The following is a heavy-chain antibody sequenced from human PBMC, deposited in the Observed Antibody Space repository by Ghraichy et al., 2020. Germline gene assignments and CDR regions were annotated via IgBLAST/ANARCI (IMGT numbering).Heavy chain of an antibody. J-gene: IGHJ3*02. CDR1: GYTLTELS. CDR2: FDPEDGET. D-gene: IGHD2-21*02. V-gene: IGHV1-24*01. CDR3: ATDRGVVVTAGFAFDI. Sequence: ASVKVSCKVSGYTLTELSMHWVRQAPGKGLEWMGGFDPEDGETIYAQKFQGRVTMTEDTSTDTAYMELRSLRSEDTAVYYCATDRGVVVTAGFAFDIWGQGTMVTVSS.